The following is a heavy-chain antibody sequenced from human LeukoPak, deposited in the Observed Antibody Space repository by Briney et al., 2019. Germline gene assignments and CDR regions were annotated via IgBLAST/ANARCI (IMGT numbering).Heavy chain of an antibody. CDR2: ISTYNGNT. Sequence: ASVKVSCKGSGYNFDRYGVNWVRQAPGQGLEWVGWISTYNGNTFYAQKFEGRVSMTTDTSTNTVYMDLRSLRSDDTAVYYCARASYCSSTSCPEDFDYWGQGTLVTVSS. CDR3: ARASYCSSTSCPEDFDY. CDR1: GYNFDRYG. D-gene: IGHD2-2*01. V-gene: IGHV1-18*04. J-gene: IGHJ4*02.